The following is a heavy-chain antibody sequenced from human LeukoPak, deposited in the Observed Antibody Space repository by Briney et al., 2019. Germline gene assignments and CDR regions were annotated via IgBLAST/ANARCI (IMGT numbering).Heavy chain of an antibody. D-gene: IGHD3-22*01. Sequence: SVKVSCKASGGTFSSYAISWVRQAPGQGLEWMGGIIPTFGTANYAQKFQGRVTITADESTSTAYMELSSLRSEDTAVYYCARANYYDSSGYHNWFDPWGQGTLVTVSS. CDR2: IIPTFGTA. J-gene: IGHJ5*02. CDR1: GGTFSSYA. V-gene: IGHV1-69*13. CDR3: ARANYYDSSGYHNWFDP.